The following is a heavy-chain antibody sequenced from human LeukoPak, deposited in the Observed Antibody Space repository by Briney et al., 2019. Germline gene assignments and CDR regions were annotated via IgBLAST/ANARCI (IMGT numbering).Heavy chain of an antibody. D-gene: IGHD2-8*02. CDR1: GGSISSYY. J-gene: IGHJ1*01. CDR3: ARHTDDLVYFQH. V-gene: IGHV4-59*08. Sequence: PSERLSLTCTVSGGSISSYYWSWIRQPPGKGLEWIGYLYYSGRTKYNPSLKSRVTISVDTSKNQFSLKLSSVTAADTAVYYCARHTDDLVYFQHWGQGTLVTVSS. CDR2: LYYSGRT.